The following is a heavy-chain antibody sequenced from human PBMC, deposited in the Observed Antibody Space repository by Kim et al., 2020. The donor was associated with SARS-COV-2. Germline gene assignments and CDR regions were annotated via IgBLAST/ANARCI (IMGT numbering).Heavy chain of an antibody. CDR3: ARVIVVVPAAMGVNAFDI. V-gene: IGHV4-59*01. J-gene: IGHJ3*02. D-gene: IGHD2-2*01. CDR1: GGSISSYY. Sequence: SETLSLTCTVSGGSISSYYWSWIRQPPGKGLEWIGYIYYSVSTNYNPSLKSRVTISVDTSKNQFSLKLSSVTAADTAVYYRARVIVVVPAAMGVNAFDI. CDR2: IYYSVST.